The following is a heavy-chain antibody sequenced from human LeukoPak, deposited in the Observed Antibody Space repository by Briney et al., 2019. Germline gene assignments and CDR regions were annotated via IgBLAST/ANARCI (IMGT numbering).Heavy chain of an antibody. CDR2: TNPSGGST. CDR1: GYTFASYY. Sequence: GASVKVSCKASGYTFASYYMHWVRQAPGQGLEWMGITNPSGGSTSYAQKFQGRVTMTRDTSTSTVYVELSSLRSEDTAVYYCARATMVRGADDAFDIWGQGTMVTVSS. CDR3: ARATMVRGADDAFDI. J-gene: IGHJ3*02. V-gene: IGHV1-46*01. D-gene: IGHD3-10*01.